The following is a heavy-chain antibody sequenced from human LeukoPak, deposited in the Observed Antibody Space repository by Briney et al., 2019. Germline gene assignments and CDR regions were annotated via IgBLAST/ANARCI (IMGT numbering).Heavy chain of an antibody. CDR1: GGSISNYH. J-gene: IGHJ4*02. CDR2: IYYSGST. V-gene: IGHV4-59*08. Sequence: SETLSLACTVSGGSISNYHWSWIRQLPGKGLEWIGSIYYSGSTYYNPSLKSRVTISVDTSKNQFSLKLNSVTATDTAVYYCARHYGPWGQGTLVTVSS. D-gene: IGHD3-10*01. CDR3: ARHYGP.